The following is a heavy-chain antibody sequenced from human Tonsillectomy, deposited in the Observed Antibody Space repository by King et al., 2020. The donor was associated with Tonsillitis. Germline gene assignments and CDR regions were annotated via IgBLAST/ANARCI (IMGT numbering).Heavy chain of an antibody. J-gene: IGHJ4*02. D-gene: IGHD2-2*01. CDR1: GFTFSSCA. CDR3: AKSTLKGYCSSTSCYYFDY. CDR2: IYSGGSST. Sequence: VQLVESGGGLVQPGGSLRLSCAASGFTFSSCAMSWVRQAPGKGLEWVSVIYSGGSSTYYADSVKGRFTISRDNSKNTLYLQMNSLRAEDTAVYYCAKSTLKGYCSSTSCYYFDYWGQGTLVTVSS. V-gene: IGHV3-23*03.